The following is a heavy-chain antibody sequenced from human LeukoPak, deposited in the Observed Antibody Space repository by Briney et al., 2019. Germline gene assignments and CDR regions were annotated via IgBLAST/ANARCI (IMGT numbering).Heavy chain of an antibody. CDR2: IYYSGST. CDR1: GRSISSSSYY. Sequence: PSETLSLTCTVSGRSISSSSYYWGWIRQPPGKGMEWIGSIYYSGSTYYNPSLKSRVTISVDTSKNQFSLKLSSVTAADTAVYYCARLNYYYDSSGYYPSSPFDYWGQGTVVTASS. V-gene: IGHV4-39*01. J-gene: IGHJ4*02. CDR3: ARLNYYYDSSGYYPSSPFDY. D-gene: IGHD3-22*01.